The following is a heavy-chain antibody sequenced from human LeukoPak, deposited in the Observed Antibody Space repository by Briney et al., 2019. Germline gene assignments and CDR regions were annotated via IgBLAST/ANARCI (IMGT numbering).Heavy chain of an antibody. V-gene: IGHV1-2*02. CDR2: INPNSGGT. D-gene: IGHD6-6*01. CDR3: ARAGRIDSSSSWGFDY. J-gene: IGHJ4*02. CDR1: GYTFTGYY. Sequence: ASVKVSCKASGYTFTGYYMHWVRQAPGQGLEWMGWINPNSGGTNYAQKFQGRVAMTRDTSISTAYMELSRLRSDDTAVYYCARAGRIDSSSSWGFDYWGQGTLVTVSS.